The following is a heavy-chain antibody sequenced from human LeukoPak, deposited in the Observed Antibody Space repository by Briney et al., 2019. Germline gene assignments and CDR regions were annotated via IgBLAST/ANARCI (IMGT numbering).Heavy chain of an antibody. Sequence: SETLSLTCAVYGGSFSGYYWSWIRQPPGKGLEWIGYIYYSGSTNYNPSLKSRVTISVDTSKNQFSLKLSSVTAADTAVYYCARTPMYYYDSSGYSLWYFDYWGLGTLVTVPS. CDR3: ARTPMYYYDSSGYSLWYFDY. CDR2: IYYSGST. V-gene: IGHV4-59*01. D-gene: IGHD3-22*01. CDR1: GGSFSGYY. J-gene: IGHJ4*02.